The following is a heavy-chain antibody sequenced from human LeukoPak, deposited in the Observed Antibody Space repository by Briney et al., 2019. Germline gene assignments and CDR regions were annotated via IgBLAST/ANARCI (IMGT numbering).Heavy chain of an antibody. D-gene: IGHD2-2*01. Sequence: GGSLRLSCAASGFTFSAYYMSWIRQAPGKGLEWVSYISGSGSTIYYADSVKGRFTISRDNANNSLYLQMNSLRAEDTAVYYCARDPLYCSSTSCYDYWGQGTLVTVSS. CDR2: ISGSGSTI. V-gene: IGHV3-11*04. CDR1: GFTFSAYY. J-gene: IGHJ4*02. CDR3: ARDPLYCSSTSCYDY.